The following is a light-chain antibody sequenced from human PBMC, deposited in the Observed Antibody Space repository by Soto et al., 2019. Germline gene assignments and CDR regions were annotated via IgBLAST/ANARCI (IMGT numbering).Light chain of an antibody. V-gene: IGKV3-11*01. J-gene: IGKJ5*01. CDR3: QQRSDWPLT. CDR1: QSVTSY. Sequence: IVFTQSPATLSFSPGERATLSCRASQSVTSYLAWYQQKPGQAPRLLIYDVSNRASGIPARFSGSGSETDFTLTISSLEPEDFAVYYCQQRSDWPLTFGQGTRLEI. CDR2: DVS.